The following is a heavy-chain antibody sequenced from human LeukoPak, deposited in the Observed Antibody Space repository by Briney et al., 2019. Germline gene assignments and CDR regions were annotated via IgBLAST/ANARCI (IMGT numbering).Heavy chain of an antibody. J-gene: IGHJ4*02. Sequence: ASVKVSCKASGYTFSSYYMHWVRQAPGQGLEWIGIIKPGDSVTSYSQKFKGRVTMTRDMSTTTVYMEMTSLRSEDTAVYYCARGIDYWGRGTLVTVSS. CDR2: IKPGDSVT. CDR3: ARGIDY. V-gene: IGHV1-46*01. CDR1: GYTFSSYY.